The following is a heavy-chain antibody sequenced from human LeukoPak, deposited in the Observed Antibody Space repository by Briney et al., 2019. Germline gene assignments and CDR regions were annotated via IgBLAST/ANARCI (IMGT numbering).Heavy chain of an antibody. V-gene: IGHV3-33*01. CDR2: IWYDGSNK. D-gene: IGHD3-10*01. CDR3: ARDGDYYGSGSTPYYYYGMDV. Sequence: GGSLRLSCAASGFTFSSYGMHWVRQAPGKGLEWVEVIWYDGSNKYYADSVKGRFTISRDNSKNTLYLQMNSLRAEDTAVYYCARDGDYYGSGSTPYYYYGMDVWGQGTTVTVSS. J-gene: IGHJ6*02. CDR1: GFTFSSYG.